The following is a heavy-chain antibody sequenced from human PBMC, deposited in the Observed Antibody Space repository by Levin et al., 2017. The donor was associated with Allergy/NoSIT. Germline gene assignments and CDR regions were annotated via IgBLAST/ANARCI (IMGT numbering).Heavy chain of an antibody. CDR1: EYTFTGYY. V-gene: IGHV1-2*06. D-gene: IGHD6-13*01. CDR3: ARGGGSWFFDY. CDR2: FNPNSGDA. J-gene: IGHJ4*02. Sequence: ASVKVSCKASEYTFTGYYIHWVRQAPGQGLEWMGRFNPNSGDANYAQKFQGRATMTRDTSISTAYMELSRLRSDDTAVYYCARGGGSWFFDYWGQGTLVTVSS.